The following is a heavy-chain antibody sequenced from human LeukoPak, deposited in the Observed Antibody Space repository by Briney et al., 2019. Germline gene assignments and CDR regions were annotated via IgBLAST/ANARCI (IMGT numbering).Heavy chain of an antibody. CDR1: GFTFSSYG. V-gene: IGHV3-33*08. CDR3: ASTIPTPDTAMGSLDY. J-gene: IGHJ4*02. Sequence: GGSLRLSCAASGFTFSSYGMHWVRQAPGKGLEWVAVIWYGGSNKYYADSVKGRFTISRDNSKNTLYLQMNSLRAEDTAVYYCASTIPTPDTAMGSLDYWGQGTLVTVSS. D-gene: IGHD5-18*01. CDR2: IWYGGSNK.